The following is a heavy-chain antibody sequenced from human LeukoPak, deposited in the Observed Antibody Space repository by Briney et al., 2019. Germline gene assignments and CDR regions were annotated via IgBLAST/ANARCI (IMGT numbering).Heavy chain of an antibody. D-gene: IGHD3-10*01. CDR3: ARCDYYGSGTYYNVGHLYNMDV. V-gene: IGHV1-3*01. CDR2: ISPGNGNT. CDR1: GYTFGSYA. J-gene: IGHJ6*04. Sequence: ASVKVSCKASGYTFGSYALYWVRQAPGQTLECMGWISPGNGNTEYSQKLQDRVTITRDTSANTAYMELSSLRSEDTAVYYCARCDYYGSGTYYNVGHLYNMDVRGKGTTVTVSS.